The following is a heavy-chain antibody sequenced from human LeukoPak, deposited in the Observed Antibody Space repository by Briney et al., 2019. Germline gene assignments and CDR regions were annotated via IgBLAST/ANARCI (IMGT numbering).Heavy chain of an antibody. D-gene: IGHD3-22*01. CDR1: GGSFSGYY. Sequence: SETLSLTCAVYGGSFSGYYWSWIRQPPGKGLEWIGEINHSGSTNYNPSLKSRVTISVDTSKNQFSLKLSSATAADTAVYYCARGTGPYYYDSSGYYGFWGQGTLVTVSS. J-gene: IGHJ4*02. CDR3: ARGTGPYYYDSSGYYGF. CDR2: INHSGST. V-gene: IGHV4-34*01.